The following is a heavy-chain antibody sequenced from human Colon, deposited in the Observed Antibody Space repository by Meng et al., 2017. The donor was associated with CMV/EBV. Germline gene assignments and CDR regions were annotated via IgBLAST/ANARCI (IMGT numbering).Heavy chain of an antibody. CDR2: IRSDGSAT. V-gene: IGHV1-2*02. J-gene: IGHJ4*02. CDR3: VRSSGWSLFDY. D-gene: IGHD6-19*01. CDR1: GYTFSDSY. Sequence: QVPVEQSGAGVKEPGASVKVSCKTSGYTFSDSYMHWVRQAPGQGLEWMGWIRSDGSATNYAQKFRGRVTMTRDASVSTAYMELSGLTSDDTAVYCCVRSSGWSLFDYWGPGALVTVSS.